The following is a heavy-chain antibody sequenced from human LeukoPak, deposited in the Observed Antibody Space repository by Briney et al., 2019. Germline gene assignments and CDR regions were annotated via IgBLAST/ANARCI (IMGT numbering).Heavy chain of an antibody. Sequence: SETLSLTCAVSGYSISSGYYWGWIRQPPGKGLEWIGSSYHSGSTYYNPSLKSRVTISVDTSKNQFSLKLSSVTAADTAVYYCARGSSPRWYFDCWGQGALVTVSS. J-gene: IGHJ4*02. V-gene: IGHV4-38-2*01. D-gene: IGHD2-2*01. CDR3: ARGSSPRWYFDC. CDR2: SYHSGST. CDR1: GYSISSGYY.